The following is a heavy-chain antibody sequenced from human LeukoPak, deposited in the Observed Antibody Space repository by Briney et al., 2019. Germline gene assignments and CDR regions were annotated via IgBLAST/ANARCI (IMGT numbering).Heavy chain of an antibody. J-gene: IGHJ4*02. V-gene: IGHV4-39*07. Sequence: NPSETLSLTCTVSGGPISSSSYYWGWIRQPPGKGLEWIGSIYYSGSTYYNPSLKSRVTISVDTSKNQFSLKLSSVTAADTAVYYCAREGDTGDYWGQGTLVTVSS. CDR3: AREGDTGDY. CDR2: IYYSGST. D-gene: IGHD2-21*01. CDR1: GGPISSSSYY.